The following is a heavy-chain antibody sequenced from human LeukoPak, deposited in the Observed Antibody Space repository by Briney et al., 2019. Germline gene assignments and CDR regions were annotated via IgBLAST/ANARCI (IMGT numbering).Heavy chain of an antibody. V-gene: IGHV4-59*01. D-gene: IGHD6-13*01. Sequence: SETLSLTCTVSGGSISSYYWSWIRQPPGKGLEWIGYIYYSGSTSYNPSLKSRVTISVDTSKNQFSLKLSSATAADTAVYFCARGRVSSSTWYSTYYYCFYMDVWGKGTTVTVSS. J-gene: IGHJ6*03. CDR3: ARGRVSSSTWYSTYYYCFYMDV. CDR1: GGSISSYY. CDR2: IYYSGST.